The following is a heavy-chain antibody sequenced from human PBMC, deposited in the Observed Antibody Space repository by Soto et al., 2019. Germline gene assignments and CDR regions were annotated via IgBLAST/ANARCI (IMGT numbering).Heavy chain of an antibody. CDR1: GYTFTGYY. Sequence: QVQLVQSGAEVKKPGASVKVSCKASGYTFTGYYMHWVRQAPGQGLEWMGWINPNSGDTNYAQKFQGWVTMTRDTSISTAYMELSRLRSDDTAVYYCARDLKVQLETYYYYYGMDVWGQGTTVTVSS. V-gene: IGHV1-2*04. D-gene: IGHD1-1*01. CDR2: INPNSGDT. CDR3: ARDLKVQLETYYYYYGMDV. J-gene: IGHJ6*02.